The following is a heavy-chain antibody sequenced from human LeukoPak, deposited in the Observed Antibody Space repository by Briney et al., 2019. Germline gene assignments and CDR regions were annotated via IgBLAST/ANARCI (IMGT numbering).Heavy chain of an antibody. D-gene: IGHD5-18*01. CDR1: GFTFSYYA. CDR3: AKRDSAGLHYFDY. CDR2: LGKSGST. Sequence: GGSLRLSCAASGFTFSYYAMSWVRQAPGKGLEWVSTLGKSGSTYYADSVKGRFTISRDNSKSTLDLQMNSLRAEDTAVYYCAKRDSAGLHYFDYWGQGTLVTVSS. J-gene: IGHJ4*02. V-gene: IGHV3-23*01.